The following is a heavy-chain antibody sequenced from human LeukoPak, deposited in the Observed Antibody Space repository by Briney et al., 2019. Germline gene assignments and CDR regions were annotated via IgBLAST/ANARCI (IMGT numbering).Heavy chain of an antibody. CDR1: GGSISSYY. Sequence: SETLSLTCTVSGGSISSYYWSWIRQPPGKGLEWIGYIYYSGSTNYNPSLKSRVTISVDTSKNQFSLKLSSVTAEDTAVYYCARGEVATISRYYFDYWGQGTLVTVSS. CDR3: ARGEVATISRYYFDY. J-gene: IGHJ4*02. D-gene: IGHD5-12*01. V-gene: IGHV4-59*01. CDR2: IYYSGST.